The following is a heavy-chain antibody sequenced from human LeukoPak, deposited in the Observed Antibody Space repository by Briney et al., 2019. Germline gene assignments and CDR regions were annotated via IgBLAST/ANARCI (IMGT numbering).Heavy chain of an antibody. D-gene: IGHD3-22*01. CDR2: ISWNSGSI. CDR1: GFTFDDYA. Sequence: PGGSLRLSCAASGFTFDDYAMHWVRQAPGKGLEWVSGISWNSGSIGYADSVKGRFTISRDNAKSSLYLQMNSLRAEDTALYYCAKDIGSSYLYYYDSSGYFDYWGQGTLVTVSS. V-gene: IGHV3-9*01. J-gene: IGHJ4*02. CDR3: AKDIGSSYLYYYDSSGYFDY.